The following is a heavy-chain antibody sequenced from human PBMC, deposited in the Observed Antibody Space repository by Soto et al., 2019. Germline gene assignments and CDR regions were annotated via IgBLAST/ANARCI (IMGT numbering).Heavy chain of an antibody. CDR3: ARGGYDAGAFDI. CDR2: IYYSGST. J-gene: IGHJ3*02. V-gene: IGHV4-59*01. D-gene: IGHD5-12*01. Sequence: SETLSLTCTVSGGSIISYYWSWIRQPPGKGLEWIGYIYYSGSTNYNPSLKSRVTISVDASKNQFSLKLSSVTAADTAVYYCARGGYDAGAFDIWGQGTMVTVSS. CDR1: GGSIISYY.